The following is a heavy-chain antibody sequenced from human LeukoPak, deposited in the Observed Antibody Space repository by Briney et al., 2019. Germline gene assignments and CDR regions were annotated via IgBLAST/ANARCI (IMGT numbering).Heavy chain of an antibody. V-gene: IGHV3-20*04. D-gene: IGHD6-13*01. CDR2: INWNGGST. Sequence: GGSLRLSCAASGFTFDDYGMSWVRQAPGKGLEWVSGINWNGGSTGYADSVKGRFTISRDNAKNSLYLQMNSLRAEDTAVYYCARDGGGAAAGTEDYYYGMDVWGQGTTVTVSS. J-gene: IGHJ6*02. CDR1: GFTFDDYG. CDR3: ARDGGGAAAGTEDYYYGMDV.